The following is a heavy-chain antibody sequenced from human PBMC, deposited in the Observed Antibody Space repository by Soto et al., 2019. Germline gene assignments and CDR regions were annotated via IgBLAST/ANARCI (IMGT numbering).Heavy chain of an antibody. V-gene: IGHV3-21*01. J-gene: IGHJ5*02. D-gene: IGHD6-13*01. Sequence: PGGSLRLCCAASGFTFRSFTMNWVRQAPGKGLEWVSTISSNGAYIYYTDALRGRFTISRDNAKNSLHLQMNSLRAEDTAVYYCTRDASRDSSARGWFDPWGPGTLVTAPQ. CDR1: GFTFRSFT. CDR2: ISSNGAYI. CDR3: TRDASRDSSARGWFDP.